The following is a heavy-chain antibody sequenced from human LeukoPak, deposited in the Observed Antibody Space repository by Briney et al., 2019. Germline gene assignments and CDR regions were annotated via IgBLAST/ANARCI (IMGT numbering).Heavy chain of an antibody. Sequence: ASVKVSCKASGYTFTSYYMHWVRQAPGQGLEWMGIINPSGGSTSYAQKFQGRVTMTRDTSTSTVYMELSSLRSEDTAVYYCARCDYGSGSYLCGVDYWGQRTLVTVSS. J-gene: IGHJ4*02. D-gene: IGHD3-10*01. V-gene: IGHV1-46*01. CDR2: INPSGGST. CDR3: ARCDYGSGSYLCGVDY. CDR1: GYTFTSYY.